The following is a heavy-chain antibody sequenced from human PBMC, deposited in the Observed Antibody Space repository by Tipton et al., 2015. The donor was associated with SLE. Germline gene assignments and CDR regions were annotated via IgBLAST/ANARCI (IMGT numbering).Heavy chain of an antibody. J-gene: IGHJ6*02. CDR1: GGSFSDYY. CDR3: ARGDYPYGMDV. Sequence: TLSLTCAVYGGSFSDYYWSWIRQTPGEGLEWIGEINESGSSKYKPSLKSGVTISIDTSKSQFSPKVSSMTAADTAVYYCARGDYPYGMDVWGQGTTVTVS. D-gene: IGHD4/OR15-4a*01. CDR2: INESGSS. V-gene: IGHV4-34*01.